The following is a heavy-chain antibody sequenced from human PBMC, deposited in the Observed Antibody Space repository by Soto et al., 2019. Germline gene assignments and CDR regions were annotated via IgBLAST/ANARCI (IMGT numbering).Heavy chain of an antibody. CDR1: GGSISSGGYY. D-gene: IGHD3-3*01. CDR2: IYYSGST. CDR3: ARDRSTEYLEWLGEAGGYFDY. V-gene: IGHV4-31*03. Sequence: QVQLQESGPGLVKPSQTLSLTCTVSGGSISSGGYYWSWIRQHPGKGLEWIGYIYYSGSTYYNPSLKSRVTISVDTSKNQFSLKLSSVTAADTAVYYCARDRSTEYLEWLGEAGGYFDYWGQGTLVTVSS. J-gene: IGHJ4*02.